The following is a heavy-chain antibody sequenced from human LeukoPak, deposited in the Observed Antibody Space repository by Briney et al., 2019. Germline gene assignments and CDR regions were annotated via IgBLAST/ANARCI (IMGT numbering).Heavy chain of an antibody. V-gene: IGHV4-39*02. CDR2: IYYSGST. CDR1: GGSLSSSSYY. CDR3: ARDGYNPIDY. Sequence: SETLSLTCTVSGGSLSSSSYYWGWIRQPPGKGLEWIGTIYYSGSTYYSPSLKSRVTISVDTSKNQFSLKLSSVTAADTAVYYCARDGYNPIDYWGQGTLVTVSS. J-gene: IGHJ4*02. D-gene: IGHD5-24*01.